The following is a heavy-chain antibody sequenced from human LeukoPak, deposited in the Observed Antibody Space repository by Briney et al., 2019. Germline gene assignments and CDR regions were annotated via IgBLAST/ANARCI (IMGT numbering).Heavy chain of an antibody. Sequence: ASVKVSCKASGYTFTSYGISWVRQAPGQGLEWMGWISAYNGNTNYAQKLQGRVTMTTDTSTSTAYMELRSLRSDDTAVYYCARDRGRQWELLLVDYWGQGTLATVSS. CDR2: ISAYNGNT. CDR1: GYTFTSYG. CDR3: ARDRGRQWELLLVDY. J-gene: IGHJ4*02. V-gene: IGHV1-18*01. D-gene: IGHD1-26*01.